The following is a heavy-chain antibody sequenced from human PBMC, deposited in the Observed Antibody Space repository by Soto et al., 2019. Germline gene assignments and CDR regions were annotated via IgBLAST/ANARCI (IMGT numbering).Heavy chain of an antibody. Sequence: ASVKVSFKASGYTFTSYDINWVRQATGQGLEWMGWMNPNSGNTGYAQKFQGRVTMTRNTSISTAYMELSSLRSEDTAVYYCARVKSSSGPGWFDPCGQGTLVTVSS. D-gene: IGHD6-19*01. CDR2: MNPNSGNT. CDR1: GYTFTSYD. CDR3: ARVKSSSGPGWFDP. J-gene: IGHJ5*02. V-gene: IGHV1-8*01.